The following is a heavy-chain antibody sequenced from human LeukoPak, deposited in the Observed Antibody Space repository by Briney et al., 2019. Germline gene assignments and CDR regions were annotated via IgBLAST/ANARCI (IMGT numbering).Heavy chain of an antibody. J-gene: IGHJ6*04. CDR2: IIPIFGTA. V-gene: IGHV1-69*01. D-gene: IGHD1-26*01. CDR3: ARPPPYSGYDYYGMDV. Sequence: GSSVKVSCKVSGGTFSSYAISWVRQAPGQGLEWMGGIIPIFGTANYAQKFQGRVTITADESTSTAYMELSSLRSEDTAVYYCARPPPYSGYDYYGMDVWGKGTTVTVSS. CDR1: GGTFSSYA.